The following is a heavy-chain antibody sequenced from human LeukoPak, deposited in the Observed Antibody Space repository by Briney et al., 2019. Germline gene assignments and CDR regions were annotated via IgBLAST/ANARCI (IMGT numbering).Heavy chain of an antibody. CDR1: GDSVSSNSAA. CDR2: TYYRSKWYN. J-gene: IGHJ4*02. CDR3: ARGRYSSGWYYFDY. Sequence: SQTLSLTCDISGDSVSSNSAAWNWIRQSPSRDLEWLGRTYYRSKWYNDYAVSVKSRITINPDTSKNQFSLQLNSVTPEDTAVYYCARGRYSSGWYYFDYWGQGTLVTVS. V-gene: IGHV6-1*01. D-gene: IGHD6-19*01.